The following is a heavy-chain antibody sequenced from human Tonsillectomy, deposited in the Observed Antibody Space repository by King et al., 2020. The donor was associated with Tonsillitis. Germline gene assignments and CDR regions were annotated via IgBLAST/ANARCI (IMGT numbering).Heavy chain of an antibody. CDR3: ARGGYGIAAAYYFDY. V-gene: IGHV4-34*01. CDR1: GGSFSGYY. CDR2: INHSGST. J-gene: IGHJ4*02. D-gene: IGHD6-13*01. Sequence: HVQLQQWGAGLLKPSETLSLTCAVYGGSFSGYYWSWIRQPPGKGLEWIGEINHSGSTNYNPSLKSRVTISVDTSKNQFSLKLSSVTAADTAVYYCARGGYGIAAAYYFDYWGQGTLVTVSS.